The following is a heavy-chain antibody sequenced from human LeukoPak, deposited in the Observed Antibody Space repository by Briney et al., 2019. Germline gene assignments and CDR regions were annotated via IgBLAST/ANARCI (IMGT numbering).Heavy chain of an antibody. CDR2: INPNSGGT. Sequence: ASVKVSCKASGYTFTGYYMHWVRQAPGQGLEWMGWINPNSGGTNYAQKFQGRVTMTRVTSISTAYMELSRLRSDDTAVYYCAQTPVDTAMGDNWFDPWGQGTLVTVSS. CDR1: GYTFTGYY. J-gene: IGHJ5*02. V-gene: IGHV1-2*02. CDR3: AQTPVDTAMGDNWFDP. D-gene: IGHD5-18*01.